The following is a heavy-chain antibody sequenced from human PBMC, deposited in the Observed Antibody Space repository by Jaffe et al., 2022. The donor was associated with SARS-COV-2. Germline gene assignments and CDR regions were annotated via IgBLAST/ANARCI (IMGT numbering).Heavy chain of an antibody. Sequence: QVQLVESGGGVVQPGRSLRLSCAASGFTFSSYGMHWVRQAPGKGLEWVAVISYDGSNKYYADSVKGRFTISRDNSKNTLYLQMNSLRAEDTAVYYCAKDRLYYDSSGYYPDYWGQGTLVTVSS. CDR1: GFTFSSYG. D-gene: IGHD3-22*01. J-gene: IGHJ4*02. V-gene: IGHV3-30*18. CDR2: ISYDGSNK. CDR3: AKDRLYYDSSGYYPDY.